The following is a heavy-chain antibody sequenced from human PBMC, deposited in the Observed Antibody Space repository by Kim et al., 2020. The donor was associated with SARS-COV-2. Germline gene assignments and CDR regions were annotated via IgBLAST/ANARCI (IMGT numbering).Heavy chain of an antibody. D-gene: IGHD4-17*01. J-gene: IGHJ4*02. V-gene: IGHV3-30*02. CDR3: AKDHGGNLGY. Sequence: SNKYNADSGTGRFTITRDNSKNTLYLQMNSLRAEDTAVYYCAKDHGGNLGYWGQGTLVTVSS. CDR2: SNK.